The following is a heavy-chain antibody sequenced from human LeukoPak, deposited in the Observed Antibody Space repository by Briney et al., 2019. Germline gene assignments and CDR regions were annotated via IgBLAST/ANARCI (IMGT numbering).Heavy chain of an antibody. Sequence: GGSLRVSCVESGFTSGSTSGTSIMNWVRQAPGKGLEWLSYISSSSYTIYYADSVKGRSTISRDNAKNSLYLQMNSLKDEDTAAYYCARVWRFLVADYYYFGIDLWGQKPTVTVSS. CDR3: ARVWRFLVADYYYFGIDL. CDR2: ISSSSYTI. D-gene: IGHD6-19*01. J-gene: IGHJ6*02. V-gene: IGHV3-48*02. CDR1: GFTSGSTSGTSI.